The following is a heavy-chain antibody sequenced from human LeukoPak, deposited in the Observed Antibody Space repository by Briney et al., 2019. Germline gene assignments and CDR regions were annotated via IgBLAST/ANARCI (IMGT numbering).Heavy chain of an antibody. CDR2: FDPEDGET. Sequence: GASVKVSCKVSGYTLTELSMHWVRQAPGKGLEWMGGFDPEDGETIYAQKFQGRVTMTEDTSTDTAYMELSSLRSEDTAVYCCATTDCSGGSCYGPLYGMDVWGQGTTVTVSS. D-gene: IGHD2-15*01. CDR3: ATTDCSGGSCYGPLYGMDV. V-gene: IGHV1-24*01. J-gene: IGHJ6*02. CDR1: GYTLTELS.